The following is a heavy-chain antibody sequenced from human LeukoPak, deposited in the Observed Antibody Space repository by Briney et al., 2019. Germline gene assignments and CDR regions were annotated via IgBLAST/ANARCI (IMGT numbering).Heavy chain of an antibody. J-gene: IGHJ3*02. V-gene: IGHV4-39*01. Sequence: PSETLSLTCTVSGDSFSRNTYSWGWIRQPPGKGLEWIGSIYYTGRTFYNPSLKSRVTISVDTSKNQFSLKLSSVTAADTAVYYCAGRGSMGGSFVGAFDIWGQGTMVTVSS. CDR1: GDSFSRNTYS. D-gene: IGHD1-26*01. CDR3: AGRGSMGGSFVGAFDI. CDR2: IYYTGRT.